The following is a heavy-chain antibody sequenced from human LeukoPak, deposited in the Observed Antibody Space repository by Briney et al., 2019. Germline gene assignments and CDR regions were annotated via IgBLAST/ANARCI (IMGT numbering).Heavy chain of an antibody. Sequence: PSETLSLTCAVYGGSFSGYYWSWIRQPPGKGLEWIGEINHSGSTNYNPSLKSRVTISVDTSKNQFSLKLSSVTAADTAVYYCARQGGYSGYDPNRWFDPWGQGTLVTVSS. D-gene: IGHD5-12*01. CDR2: INHSGST. CDR3: ARQGGYSGYDPNRWFDP. CDR1: GGSFSGYY. V-gene: IGHV4-34*01. J-gene: IGHJ5*02.